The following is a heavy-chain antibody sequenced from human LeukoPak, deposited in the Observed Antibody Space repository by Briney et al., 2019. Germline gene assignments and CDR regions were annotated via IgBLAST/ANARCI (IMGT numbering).Heavy chain of an antibody. CDR3: ARAVDYYYYYGMDV. V-gene: IGHV1-2*02. J-gene: IGHJ6*02. CDR2: INPNSGGT. Sequence: ASVKVSCKASGYTFTSYYMHWVRQAPGQGLGWMGWINPNSGGTNYAQKFQGRVTMTRDTSISTAYMELSRLRSDDTAVYYCARAVDYYYYYGMDVWGQGTTVTVSS. CDR1: GYTFTSYY.